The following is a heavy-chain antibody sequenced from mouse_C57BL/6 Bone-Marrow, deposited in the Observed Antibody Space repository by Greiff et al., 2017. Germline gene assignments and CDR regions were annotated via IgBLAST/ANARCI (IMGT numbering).Heavy chain of an antibody. D-gene: IGHD1-1*01. CDR3: ARSYYYGSSYNYFDY. Sequence: QLQQPGAELVRPGSSVKLSCKASGYTFTSYWMDWVKQRPGQGLEWIGNIYPSDSETHYNQKFKDKATLTVDKSSSTAYMQLSSLTSEDSAVYYCARSYYYGSSYNYFDYWGQGTTLTVSS. J-gene: IGHJ2*01. CDR1: GYTFTSYW. CDR2: IYPSDSET. V-gene: IGHV1-61*01.